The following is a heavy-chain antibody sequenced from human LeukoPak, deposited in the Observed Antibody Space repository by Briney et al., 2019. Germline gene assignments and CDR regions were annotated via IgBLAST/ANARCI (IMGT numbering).Heavy chain of an antibody. Sequence: GGSLRLSCAASGFTFSSYAMSWVRQAPGKGLEWVSSIGGLGGSTFYAVSVKGRFTISRDNSKNTLYLQMNSLRAEDTAVYYCARVGRGYSYGDIDRWGQGTLVTVSS. V-gene: IGHV3-23*01. D-gene: IGHD5-18*01. CDR3: ARVGRGYSYGDIDR. J-gene: IGHJ5*02. CDR2: IGGLGGST. CDR1: GFTFSSYA.